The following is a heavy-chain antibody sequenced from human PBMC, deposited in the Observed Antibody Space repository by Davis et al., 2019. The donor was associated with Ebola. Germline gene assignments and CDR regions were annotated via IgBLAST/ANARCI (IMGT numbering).Heavy chain of an antibody. CDR2: IYYSGST. CDR3: ARDRGVLRYFDWLIYGMDV. D-gene: IGHD3-9*01. J-gene: IGHJ6*02. Sequence: SETLSLTCTVSGGPISSYYWSWIRQPPGKGLEWIGYIYYSGSTNYNPSLKSRVTISVDTSKNQFSLKLSSVTAADTAVYYCARDRGVLRYFDWLIYGMDVWGQGTTVTVSS. CDR1: GGPISSYY. V-gene: IGHV4-59*01.